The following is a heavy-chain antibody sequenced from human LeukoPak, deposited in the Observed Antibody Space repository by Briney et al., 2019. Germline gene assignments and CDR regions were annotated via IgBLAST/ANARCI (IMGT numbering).Heavy chain of an antibody. D-gene: IGHD3-10*01. V-gene: IGHV3-30*04. CDR3: ATYTSSTMDY. J-gene: IGHJ4*02. CDR1: GFTFSNYA. Sequence: GGSLRLSCAASGFTFSNYALHWVRQAPGKGLEWVAIISYDGSNKYYADSVKGRFTISRDNSKNTLYLQMNSLRAEDTAVYYCATYTSSTMDYWGQGTLVTVSS. CDR2: ISYDGSNK.